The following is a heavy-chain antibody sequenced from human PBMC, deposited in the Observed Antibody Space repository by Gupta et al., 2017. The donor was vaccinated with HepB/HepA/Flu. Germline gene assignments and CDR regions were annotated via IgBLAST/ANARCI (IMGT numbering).Heavy chain of an antibody. CDR2: IYYSGST. J-gene: IGHJ3*02. V-gene: IGHV4-39*01. D-gene: IGHD3-3*01. CDR1: GGSISSSSYY. Sequence: QLQLQESGPGLVKPSETLSLTCTVSGGSISSSSYYWGWIRQPPGKGLEWIGSIYYSGSTYYNPSLKSRVTISVDTSKNQFSLKLSSVTAADTAVYYCARLNDFWSGDDAFDIWGQGTMVTVSS. CDR3: ARLNDFWSGDDAFDI.